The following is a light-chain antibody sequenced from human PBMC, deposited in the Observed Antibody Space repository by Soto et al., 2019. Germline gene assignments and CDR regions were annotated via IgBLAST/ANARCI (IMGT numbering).Light chain of an antibody. Sequence: DIQMTQSPSTLSASLGDRVTITCRASQSVSNWLAWYQQKPGKAPKLLIYDVSSLESGVPSRFSGSGSGTDFTLTISSLQPEDFATYYCQQSYSTLWTFGQGTKVDI. V-gene: IGKV1-5*01. CDR1: QSVSNW. J-gene: IGKJ1*01. CDR3: QQSYSTLWT. CDR2: DVS.